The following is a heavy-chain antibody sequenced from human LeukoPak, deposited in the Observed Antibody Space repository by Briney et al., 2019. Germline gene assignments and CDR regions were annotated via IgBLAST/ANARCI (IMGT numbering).Heavy chain of an antibody. V-gene: IGHV3-15*01. Sequence: GSLRLSCAASGFTFSNAWMSWVRQAPGKGLEWVGRIKSKTDGGTTDYAAPVKGRFTISRDDSKNTLYLQMYSLKTEDTAVYYCTTDISYSSSSNYYYYYMDVWGKGTTVTVSS. D-gene: IGHD6-6*01. CDR1: GFTFSNAW. CDR2: IKSKTDGGTT. CDR3: TTDISYSSSSNYYYYYMDV. J-gene: IGHJ6*03.